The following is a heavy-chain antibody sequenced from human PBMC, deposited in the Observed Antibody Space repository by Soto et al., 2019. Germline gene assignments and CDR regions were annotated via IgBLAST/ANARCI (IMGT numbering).Heavy chain of an antibody. CDR3: ARDYSSTTFEY. D-gene: IGHD6-13*01. J-gene: IGHJ4*02. Sequence: ASVKVSCKASGYTFTSYGISWVRQAPGQGLEWMGWISAYNGNTNYAQKFQGRVTMTTDTSTSTVYMELRSLRPDDTAVFYCARDYSSTTFEYWGQGTLVTVSS. CDR1: GYTFTSYG. V-gene: IGHV1-18*01. CDR2: ISAYNGNT.